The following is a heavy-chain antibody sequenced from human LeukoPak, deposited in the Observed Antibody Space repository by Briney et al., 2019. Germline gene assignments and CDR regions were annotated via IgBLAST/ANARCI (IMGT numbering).Heavy chain of an antibody. D-gene: IGHD5-24*01. V-gene: IGHV5-51*01. CDR2: IYPGGSET. J-gene: IGHJ4*02. Sequence: VESLKISCKGLGYSFSSYWNAWVRQRPGKGLEWMGIIYPGGSETRYDPSFQGQVTISADSSTSTAYLQWSSLRASDTAMYYCARASRDGYNQNFDYWGQGTLVTVSS. CDR1: GYSFSSYW. CDR3: ARASRDGYNQNFDY.